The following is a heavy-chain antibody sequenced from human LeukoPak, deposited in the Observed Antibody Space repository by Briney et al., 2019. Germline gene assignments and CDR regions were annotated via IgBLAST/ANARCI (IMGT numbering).Heavy chain of an antibody. CDR3: ARLITMVRGGVSHAFDI. J-gene: IGHJ3*02. D-gene: IGHD3-10*01. CDR2: INSDGSST. CDR1: GFTFSSYW. Sequence: GGSLRLSCAASGFTFSSYWMHWVRQAPGKGLVWVSRINSDGSSTSYADSVKGRFTISRDNAKNTLYLQMNSLRAEDTAVYYCARLITMVRGGVSHAFDIWGQGTMVTVSS. V-gene: IGHV3-74*01.